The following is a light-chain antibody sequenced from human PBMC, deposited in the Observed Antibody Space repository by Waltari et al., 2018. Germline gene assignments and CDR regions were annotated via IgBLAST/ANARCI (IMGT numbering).Light chain of an antibody. J-gene: IGKJ1*01. CDR3: QQYKNYPRT. Sequence: DIQLTQSPSTLSASVGHRITVTCRASQSISNLLAWYQQKPGKAPNLLIYQASNLESGVPSRFSGSGSGTEFTLTINNLQPDDFATYYCQQYKNYPRTFGQGTKVEIK. V-gene: IGKV1-5*03. CDR1: QSISNL. CDR2: QAS.